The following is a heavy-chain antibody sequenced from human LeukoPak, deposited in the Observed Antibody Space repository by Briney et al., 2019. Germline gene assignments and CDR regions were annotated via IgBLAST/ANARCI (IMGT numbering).Heavy chain of an antibody. CDR2: INHSGST. J-gene: IGHJ4*02. V-gene: IGHV4-34*01. CDR3: AMIVDTAMAVGGFDY. D-gene: IGHD5-18*01. Sequence: SETLSLTCAVYGGSFSGYYWSWIRQPPGKGLEWIGEINHSGSTNYNPSLKSRVTISVDTSKNQFSLKLSSVTAADTAVYYCAMIVDTAMAVGGFDYWGQGTLVTVSS. CDR1: GGSFSGYY.